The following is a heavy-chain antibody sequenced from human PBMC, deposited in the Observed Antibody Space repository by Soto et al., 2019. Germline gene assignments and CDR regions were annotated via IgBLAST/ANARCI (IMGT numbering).Heavy chain of an antibody. CDR2: ITNGGTTI. D-gene: IGHD3-3*01. CDR3: ETPVVRFLEWTTDY. Sequence: PGWSLRLSWAACVFNFSSYSMNLVRQPPGKGLEWISYITNGGTTIYYADSVKGRFTISRDNAKNSLYLHMSSLRDDDTAVYYCETPVVRFLEWTTDYWGQGTLVTVSS. CDR1: VFNFSSYS. V-gene: IGHV3-48*02. J-gene: IGHJ4*02.